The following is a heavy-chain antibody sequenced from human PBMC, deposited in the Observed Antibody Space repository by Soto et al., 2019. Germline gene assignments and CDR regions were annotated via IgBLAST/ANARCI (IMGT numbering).Heavy chain of an antibody. CDR2: ISSSGSTI. CDR1: GFTFSDYY. Sequence: QVQLVESGGGLVKPGGSLRLSCAASGFTFSDYYMSWIRQAPGKGLEWVSYISSSGSTIYYADSVKGRFTISRDNAKNSLYLQMNSRRAEDTAVYYCAGSYINPLDYYYYYYMDVWGKGTTVTVSS. CDR3: AGSYINPLDYYYYYYMDV. J-gene: IGHJ6*03. D-gene: IGHD4-4*01. V-gene: IGHV3-11*01.